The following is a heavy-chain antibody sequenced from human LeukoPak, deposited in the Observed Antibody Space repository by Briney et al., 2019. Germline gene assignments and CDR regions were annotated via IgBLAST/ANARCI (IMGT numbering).Heavy chain of an antibody. J-gene: IGHJ6*03. CDR2: INHSGST. D-gene: IGHD1-1*01. CDR1: GGSFSGYY. Sequence: SETLSLTCAVYGGSFSGYYWSWIRQPPGKGLEWIGEINHSGSTNYNPSLKSRVTISVDTSKNQFSLKLSSVTAADTAVYYCARATGGSGYYYYYYYMDVWGKGTTVTVSS. V-gene: IGHV4-34*01. CDR3: ARATGGSGYYYYYYYMDV.